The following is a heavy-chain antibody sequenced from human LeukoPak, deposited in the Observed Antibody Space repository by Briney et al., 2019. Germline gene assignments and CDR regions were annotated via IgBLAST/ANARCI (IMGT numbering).Heavy chain of an antibody. CDR3: ARDGYSYDAWFDP. CDR2: IIPIFGTA. V-gene: IGHV1-69*05. Sequence: SVKVSCKASGGTFSSYAISWVRQAPGQGLEWMGRIIPIFGTANYAQKFQGRVTITTDESTSTAYMELSSLRSEDTAVYYGARDGYSYDAWFDPWGQGTLVTVSS. D-gene: IGHD5-18*01. CDR1: GGTFSSYA. J-gene: IGHJ5*02.